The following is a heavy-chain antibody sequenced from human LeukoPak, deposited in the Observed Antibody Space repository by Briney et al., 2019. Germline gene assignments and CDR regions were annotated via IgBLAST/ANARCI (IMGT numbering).Heavy chain of an antibody. CDR1: GFTFSDYY. Sequence: PGGSLRLSCAASGFTFSDYYMSWIRQAPGKGLEWVSYISSSGSTIYYADSVKGRFTISRDNAKNSLYLQMNSLRAEDTAVYYCARPSHPPTVPTWHAFDIWGQGTMVTVSS. D-gene: IGHD4-17*01. V-gene: IGHV3-11*01. J-gene: IGHJ3*02. CDR3: ARPSHPPTVPTWHAFDI. CDR2: ISSSGSTI.